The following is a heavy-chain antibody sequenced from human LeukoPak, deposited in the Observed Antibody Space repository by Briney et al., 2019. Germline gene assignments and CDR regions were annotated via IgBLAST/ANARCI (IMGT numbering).Heavy chain of an antibody. CDR3: ARYPRYCSSTSCYRRTFDP. CDR1: GDSISSGPYY. V-gene: IGHV4-39*07. Sequence: SETLSLNCTVSGDSISSGPYYWGWIRQPPGKGLEWIGTIYHDMRTFYNPSLKSRVAIFVDTSKNQFSLKLSSVTAADTAVYYCARYPRYCSSTSCYRRTFDPWGQGTLVTVSS. J-gene: IGHJ5*02. CDR2: IYHDMRT. D-gene: IGHD2-2*01.